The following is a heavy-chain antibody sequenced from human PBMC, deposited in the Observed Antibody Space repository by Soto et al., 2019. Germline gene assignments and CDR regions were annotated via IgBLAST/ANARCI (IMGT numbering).Heavy chain of an antibody. CDR2: ISYDGSNK. J-gene: IGHJ6*02. CDR3: AKDLLGPGRAYGMDV. Sequence: QVQLVESGGGVVQPGRSLRLSCAASGFTFSSYGMHWVRQAPGKGLEWVAVISYDGSNKYYADSVKGRFTISRDNSNNTLYLQMNSLIAEDTAVYYCAKDLLGPGRAYGMDVWGQGTTVTVSS. CDR1: GFTFSSYG. D-gene: IGHD7-27*01. V-gene: IGHV3-30*18.